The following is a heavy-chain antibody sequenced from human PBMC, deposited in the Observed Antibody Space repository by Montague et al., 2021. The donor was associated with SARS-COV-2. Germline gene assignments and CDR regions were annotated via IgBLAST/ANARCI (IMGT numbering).Heavy chain of an antibody. V-gene: IGHV4-39*02. J-gene: IGHJ3*01. CDR1: GGSITNNIDY. CDR3: ARLKRYFDSSGSPSAFDF. Sequence: ETLSLTCTVSGGSITNNIDYWAWIRQPPGKGLEWIGSIYYTGNTYYNPSLKSRVTISVVTSKNHFTLKLGSVTAAETAVYYCARLKRYFDSSGSPSAFDFWGQGTKVTVSS. D-gene: IGHD3-22*01. CDR2: IYYTGNT.